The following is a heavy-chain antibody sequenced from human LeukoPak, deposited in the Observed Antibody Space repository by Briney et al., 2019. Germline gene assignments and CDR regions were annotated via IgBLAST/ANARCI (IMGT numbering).Heavy chain of an antibody. D-gene: IGHD2-21*02. CDR2: MFYSGST. Sequence: LRLSCAASGFTFSDYYMSWIRQPPGKGLEWIGYMFYSGSTNYNPSLKSRVTISADTSKNQFTLKLSSVTAADTAVYYCARICGGDCSYDAFDIWGQGTMVTVSS. J-gene: IGHJ3*02. CDR1: GFTFSDYY. V-gene: IGHV4-59*01. CDR3: ARICGGDCSYDAFDI.